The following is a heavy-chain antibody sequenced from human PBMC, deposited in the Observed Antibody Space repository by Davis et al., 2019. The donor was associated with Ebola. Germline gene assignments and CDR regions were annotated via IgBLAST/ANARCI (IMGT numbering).Heavy chain of an antibody. CDR1: GFTFSSYA. CDR2: ISGSGGST. CDR3: TGTAGQFDY. D-gene: IGHD1-1*01. J-gene: IGHJ4*02. Sequence: GSLKISCAASGFTFSSYAMSWVRQAPGKGLEWVSAISGSGGSTYYADSVKGRFTISRDDSKNTAYLQMNSLKTEDTAVYYCTGTAGQFDYWGQGTLVTVSS. V-gene: IGHV3-23*01.